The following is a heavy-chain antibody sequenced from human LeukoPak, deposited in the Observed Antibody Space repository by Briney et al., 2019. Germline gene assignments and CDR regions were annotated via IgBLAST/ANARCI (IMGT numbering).Heavy chain of an antibody. D-gene: IGHD6-13*01. CDR2: IKSDGSST. V-gene: IGHV3-74*01. J-gene: IGHJ4*02. Sequence: PGGSLRLSCAASGSTFSSYWMYWVRQAPGKGLVWVSRIKSDGSSTSYADSVKGRFTISRDNTKNTLYLQMNSLRAEDTAVYYCARGRAAAGDYWGQGTLVTVSS. CDR1: GSTFSSYW. CDR3: ARGRAAAGDY.